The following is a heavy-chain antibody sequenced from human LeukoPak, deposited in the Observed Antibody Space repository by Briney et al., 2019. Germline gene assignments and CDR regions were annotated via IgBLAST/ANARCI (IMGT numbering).Heavy chain of an antibody. CDR1: GGTFSSYA. D-gene: IGHD6-6*01. CDR2: IIPIFGTA. J-gene: IGHJ6*03. V-gene: IGHV1-69*06. Sequence: SVKVSCKASGGTFSSYAISWMRQAPGQGLEWMGGIIPIFGTANYAQKFQGRVTITADKSTSTAYMELSSLRSEDTAVYYCARGSHSSSSYYYYYYMDVWGKGTTVTVSS. CDR3: ARGSHSSSSYYYYYYMDV.